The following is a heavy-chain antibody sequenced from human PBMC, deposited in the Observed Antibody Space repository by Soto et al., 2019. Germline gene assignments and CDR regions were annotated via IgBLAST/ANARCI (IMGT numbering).Heavy chain of an antibody. CDR3: ARASPSGYDYLGFDY. J-gene: IGHJ4*02. CDR2: IYSGGST. Sequence: GGSLRLSCAASGFTVSSNYMSWVRQAPGKGLEWVSVIYSGGSTYYADSVKGRFTISRDNSKNTLYLQMNSLRAEDTAVYYCARASPSGYDYLGFDYWGQGTLVTVSS. CDR1: GFTVSSNY. D-gene: IGHD5-12*01. V-gene: IGHV3-53*01.